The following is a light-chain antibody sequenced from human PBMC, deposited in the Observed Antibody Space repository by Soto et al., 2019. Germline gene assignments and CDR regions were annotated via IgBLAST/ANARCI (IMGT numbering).Light chain of an antibody. V-gene: IGKV1-5*01. Sequence: QSPFTLSASVGDRVTITCRASQSINARLAWHQQKPGKVPKVLIYDASNLKSGAPSRFSGGGSGTDFTLTISSLQPDDFATYYCQQYYTYPWTFGQGTKVDIK. J-gene: IGKJ1*01. CDR1: QSINAR. CDR2: DAS. CDR3: QQYYTYPWT.